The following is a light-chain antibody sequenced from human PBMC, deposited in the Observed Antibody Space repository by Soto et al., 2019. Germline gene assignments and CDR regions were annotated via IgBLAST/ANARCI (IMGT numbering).Light chain of an antibody. Sequence: QSALTQPASVSGSPGQSITLSCTGTSSDVGDYNYVSWYQQHPGKAPKLMIYDVSNRPSGVSIRFSGSKSGNTASLTISGLQAEDEADYYCSSYTSSSTFYVFGTGTKVTVL. CDR2: DVS. J-gene: IGLJ1*01. V-gene: IGLV2-14*01. CDR1: SSDVGDYNY. CDR3: SSYTSSSTFYV.